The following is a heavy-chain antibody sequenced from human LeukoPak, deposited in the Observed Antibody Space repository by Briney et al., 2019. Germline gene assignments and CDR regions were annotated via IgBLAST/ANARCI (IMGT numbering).Heavy chain of an antibody. Sequence: PGGSLRLSCAASGFTFSSYAMSWVRQAPGKGLEWVSAISGGGGSTYYADSVKGRFTISRDNSKNTLYLQMNSLRAEDTAVYYCAKPDDILTGYHPDYFDYWGQGTLVTVSS. V-gene: IGHV3-23*01. CDR1: GFTFSSYA. D-gene: IGHD3-9*01. J-gene: IGHJ4*02. CDR3: AKPDDILTGYHPDYFDY. CDR2: ISGGGGST.